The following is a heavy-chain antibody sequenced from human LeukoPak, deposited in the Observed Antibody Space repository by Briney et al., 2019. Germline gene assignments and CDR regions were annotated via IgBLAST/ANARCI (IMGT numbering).Heavy chain of an antibody. D-gene: IGHD2-2*01. Sequence: PGGSLRLSCAASGFTFSSYWMSWVRQAPGKGLEWVANIKQDGSEKYYVDSVKGRFTISRDNAKNSLYLQMNSLRAEDTAVYYCAKDPYCSSTSCYGNWFDPWGQGTLVTVSS. CDR2: IKQDGSEK. CDR3: AKDPYCSSTSCYGNWFDP. CDR1: GFTFSSYW. J-gene: IGHJ5*02. V-gene: IGHV3-7*01.